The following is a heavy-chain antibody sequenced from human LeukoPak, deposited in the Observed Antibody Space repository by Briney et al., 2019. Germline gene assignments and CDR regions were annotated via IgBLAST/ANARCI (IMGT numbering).Heavy chain of an antibody. CDR3: ARTYSSSSDY. D-gene: IGHD6-6*01. J-gene: IGHJ4*02. V-gene: IGHV1-8*01. Sequence: ASVKVSCKTSGYTFNNYAVNWVRQAPGQGLEWMGWMNPNSGNTGYAQKFQGRVTMTRNTSISTAYMELSSLRSEDTAVYYCARTYSSSSDYWGQGTLVTVSS. CDR2: MNPNSGNT. CDR1: GYTFNNYA.